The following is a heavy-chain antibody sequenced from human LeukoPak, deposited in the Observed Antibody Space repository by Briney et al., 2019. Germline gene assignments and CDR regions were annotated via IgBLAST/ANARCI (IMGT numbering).Heavy chain of an antibody. CDR2: ISWNSGSI. V-gene: IGHV3-9*01. Sequence: GGSLRLSCAASGFSFDDYAMHWVRQAPGKGLEWVSGISWNSGSIGYADSVKGRFTISRGNAKNYLYLQMNSLRAEDTALYYCAKGITMVRGKYYYYGMDVWGQGTTVTVSS. D-gene: IGHD3-10*01. CDR3: AKGITMVRGKYYYYGMDV. J-gene: IGHJ6*02. CDR1: GFSFDDYA.